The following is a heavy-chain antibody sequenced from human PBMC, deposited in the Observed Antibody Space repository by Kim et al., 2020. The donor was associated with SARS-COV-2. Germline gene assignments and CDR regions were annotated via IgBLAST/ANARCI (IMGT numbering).Heavy chain of an antibody. Sequence: DPGKGRFTISRDNSKNTLYLQMNSLRAEDTAVYYCAKPGYCSSTSCPTAFWGQGTLVTVSS. D-gene: IGHD2-2*01. V-gene: IGHV3-23*01. J-gene: IGHJ4*02. CDR3: AKPGYCSSTSCPTAF.